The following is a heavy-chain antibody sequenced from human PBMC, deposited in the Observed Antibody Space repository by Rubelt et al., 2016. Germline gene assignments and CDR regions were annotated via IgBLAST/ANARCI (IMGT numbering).Heavy chain of an antibody. J-gene: IGHJ4*02. CDR3: AGDLYGDYPFDY. D-gene: IGHD4-17*01. V-gene: IGHV3-48*01. Sequence: EVQLVESGGGLVQPGGSLRLSCAASGFTFSTFGISWVRQAPGKGPEWVSYISSSSSTINYADSVKGRFTISRDKAKNSVYLQMGSLRAEDTAVYYCAGDLYGDYPFDYWGRGTLVTVSS. CDR2: ISSSSSTI. CDR1: GFTFSTFG.